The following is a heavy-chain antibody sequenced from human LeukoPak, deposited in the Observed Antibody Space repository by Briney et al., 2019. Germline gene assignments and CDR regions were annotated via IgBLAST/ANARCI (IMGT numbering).Heavy chain of an antibody. V-gene: IGHV1-2*02. D-gene: IGHD2-2*02. Sequence: ASVKVSCKASGYTFTGYYMHWVRQAPGQGLEWMGWINPNSGGTTYAQKFQGRVTMTRDTSISTAYMELSRLRSDDTAVYYCARDLDCSSTSCYTVGGDYWGQGTLVTVSS. CDR3: ARDLDCSSTSCYTVGGDY. CDR1: GYTFTGYY. J-gene: IGHJ4*02. CDR2: INPNSGGT.